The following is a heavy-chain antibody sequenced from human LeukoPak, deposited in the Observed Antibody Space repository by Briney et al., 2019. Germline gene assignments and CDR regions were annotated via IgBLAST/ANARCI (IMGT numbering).Heavy chain of an antibody. CDR1: GFTVSSKY. D-gene: IGHD5-24*01. Sequence: PGGSLRLSCAASGFTVSSKYMSGVRQAPGKGLEWVSIIYSGGSTYYADSVKGRFTLSRDNSKNTLYLQMNSLRAEDTAVYYCARGSGDGYRLDQWGQGTLVSVSS. CDR2: IYSGGST. CDR3: ARGSGDGYRLDQ. J-gene: IGHJ5*02. V-gene: IGHV3-53*01.